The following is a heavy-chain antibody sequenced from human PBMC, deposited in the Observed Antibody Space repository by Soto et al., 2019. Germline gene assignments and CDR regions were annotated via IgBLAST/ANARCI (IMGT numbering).Heavy chain of an antibody. J-gene: IGHJ4*02. CDR1: GFAFSSYG. D-gene: IGHD3-22*01. V-gene: IGHV3-30*18. Sequence: PGGSLRLSCAASGFAFSSYGMHWVRQAPGKGLEWVAVISYDGSNKYYADSVKGRFTISRDNSKNTLYLQMNSLRAEDTAVYYCAKSVDYYDSSGYSYYFDYWGQGTLVTVSS. CDR2: ISYDGSNK. CDR3: AKSVDYYDSSGYSYYFDY.